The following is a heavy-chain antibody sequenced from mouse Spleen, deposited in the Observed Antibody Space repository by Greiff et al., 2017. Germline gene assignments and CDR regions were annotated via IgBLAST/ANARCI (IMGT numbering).Heavy chain of an antibody. CDR1: GYTFTSYW. J-gene: IGHJ4*01. CDR3: ARVLLRLREDYAMDY. CDR2: IHPNSGST. Sequence: QVQLQQSGAELVKPGASVKLSCKASGYTFTSYWMHWVKQRPGQGLEWIGVIHPNSGSTNYNEKFKSKATLTVDKSSSTAYMQLSSLTSEDSAVYYCARVLLRLREDYAMDYWGQGTSVTVSS. D-gene: IGHD1-2*01. V-gene: IGHV1-64*01.